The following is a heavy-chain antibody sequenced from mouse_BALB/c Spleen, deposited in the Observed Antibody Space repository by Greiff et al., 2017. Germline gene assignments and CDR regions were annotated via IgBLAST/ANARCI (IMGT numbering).Heavy chain of an antibody. CDR3: VREAYGNYGFDY. V-gene: IGHV2-9-2*01. D-gene: IGHD2-10*02. CDR2: IWTGGGT. CDR1: GFSLTSYD. J-gene: IGHJ2*01. Sequence: VKLVESGPGLVAPSQSLSITCTVSGFSLTSYDISWIRQPPGKGLEWLGVIWTGGGTNYNSAFMSRLSISKDNSKSQVFLNMNSLQTDDTAIYYCVREAYGNYGFDYWGQGTTLTVSS.